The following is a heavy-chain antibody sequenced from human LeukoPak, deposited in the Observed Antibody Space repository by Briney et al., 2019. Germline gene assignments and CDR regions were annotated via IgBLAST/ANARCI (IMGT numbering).Heavy chain of an antibody. CDR2: FSWDGGSK. Sequence: AGGSLRLSCAASGFTFSSYTMNWVRQPPGKGLEWVSLFSWDGGSKYYADSVKGRFTISRDNSKKSLYLQMNSVRPEDTALYYCVRETESQRSFDYWGQGTLVTVS. CDR1: GFTFSSYT. J-gene: IGHJ4*02. V-gene: IGHV3-43*01. CDR3: VRETESQRSFDY. D-gene: IGHD5-24*01.